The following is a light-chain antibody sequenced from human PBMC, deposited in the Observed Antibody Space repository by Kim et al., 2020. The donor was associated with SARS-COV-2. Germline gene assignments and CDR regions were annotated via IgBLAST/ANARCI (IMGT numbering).Light chain of an antibody. J-gene: IGKJ2*01. CDR1: QTIDSNN. CDR3: QQYAGSPLYT. Sequence: EIVLTQSPGTLSLSPGERATLSCRASQTIDSNNLAWYQQKLGQAPRLLMYGTSSRATGIPDRFSGSGSGTDFTLTISRLEPEDLGIYCCQQYAGSPLYTFGQGTNLEI. V-gene: IGKV3-20*01. CDR2: GTS.